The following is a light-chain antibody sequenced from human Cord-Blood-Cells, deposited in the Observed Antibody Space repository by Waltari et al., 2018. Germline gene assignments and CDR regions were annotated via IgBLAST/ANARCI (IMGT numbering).Light chain of an antibody. CDR1: QSVSSN. CDR2: GAS. J-gene: IGKJ4*01. Sequence: EIVMTQSPATLSVSTGERATLSCRATQSVSSNLAWYQQKPGQAPRLLSYGASTRATGIPARFSGSGSGTECTLTISSLQSEDFAFYYWQQDNNWRLTFGGGTNGEI. V-gene: IGKV3-15*01. CDR3: QQDNNWRLT.